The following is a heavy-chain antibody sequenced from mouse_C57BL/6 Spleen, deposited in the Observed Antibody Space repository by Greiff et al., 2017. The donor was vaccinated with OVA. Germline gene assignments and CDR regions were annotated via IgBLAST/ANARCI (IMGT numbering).Heavy chain of an antibody. CDR3: AGGGSFDY. V-gene: IGHV1-20*01. CDR2: INPYNGDT. CDR1: GYSFTGYF. J-gene: IGHJ2*01. Sequence: DVKLQESGPELVKPGDSVKISCKASGYSFTGYFMNWVMQSHGKSLEWIGRINPYNGDTFYNQKFKGKATLTVDKSSSTAHMELRSLTSEDSAVYYCAGGGSFDYWGQGTTLTVSS.